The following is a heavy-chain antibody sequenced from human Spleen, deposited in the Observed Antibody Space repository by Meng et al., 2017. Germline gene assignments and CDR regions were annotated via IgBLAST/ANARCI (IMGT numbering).Heavy chain of an antibody. CDR3: AHRGIAVAAYDY. J-gene: IGHJ4*02. CDR2: IYWDDDK. D-gene: IGHD6-19*01. CDR1: GFSLCTSGVG. V-gene: IGHV2-5*02. Sequence: QITLKESGPTLVKPKQTLTLTCTFSGFSLCTSGVGVGWIRQPPGKALQWLALIYWDDDKRYSPSLKSRLTITKDTSKNQVVLSMTNMDPVDTATYYCAHRGIAVAAYDYWGQGTLVTVSS.